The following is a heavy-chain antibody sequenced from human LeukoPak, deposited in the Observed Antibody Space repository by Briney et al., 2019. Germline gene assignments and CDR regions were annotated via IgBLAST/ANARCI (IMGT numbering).Heavy chain of an antibody. J-gene: IGHJ6*03. CDR2: IIPIFGTA. CDR1: GGTFSSYA. V-gene: IGHV1-69*05. Sequence: SVKVSCKASGGTFSSYAISWVRQAPGQGLEWMGGIIPIFGTANYAQKFQGRVTITTDESTSTAYMELSSLRSEDTAVYYCARDTIIRGYMDVWGKGTTVTVSS. D-gene: IGHD2/OR15-2a*01. CDR3: ARDTIIRGYMDV.